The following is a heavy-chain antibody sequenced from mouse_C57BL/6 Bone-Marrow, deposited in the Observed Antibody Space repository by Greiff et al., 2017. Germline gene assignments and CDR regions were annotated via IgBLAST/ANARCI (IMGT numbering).Heavy chain of an antibody. Sequence: VQLKESGGGLVQPGGSLKLSCAASGFTFSDYGMAWVRQAPRQGPEWVAFISNLAYSIYYADTVTGRFTISRENAKKTLYLEMSSLRSEDTAMYCCARHGNLAWFAYWGQGTLVTVSA. CDR2: ISNLAYSI. CDR1: GFTFSDYG. V-gene: IGHV5-15*01. D-gene: IGHD2-1*01. J-gene: IGHJ3*01. CDR3: ARHGNLAWFAY.